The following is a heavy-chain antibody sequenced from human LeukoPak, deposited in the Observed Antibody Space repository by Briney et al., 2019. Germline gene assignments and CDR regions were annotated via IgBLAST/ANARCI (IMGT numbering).Heavy chain of an antibody. V-gene: IGHV3-33*01. J-gene: IGHJ4*02. CDR3: ARGNGYSYGYLDY. CDR1: GFTFSSYG. Sequence: GGSLRPSCAASGFTFSSYGMHWVRQAPGKGLEWVAVIWYDGSNKYYADSVKGRFTISRDNSKNTLYLQMNSLRAEDTAVYYCARGNGYSYGYLDYWGQGTLVTVSS. CDR2: IWYDGSNK. D-gene: IGHD5-18*01.